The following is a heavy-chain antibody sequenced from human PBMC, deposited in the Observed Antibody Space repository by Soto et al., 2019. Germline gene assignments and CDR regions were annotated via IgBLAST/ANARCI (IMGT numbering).Heavy chain of an antibody. Sequence: SQTLSLTCAISGDSVSSNSATWTWIRQAPSRGLEWLGRTYYRSQWYNDFAVSVKSRIIISPDTSKNQFSLQLNSVTPEDTAVYYCAREVPVARKRFFDYWGQGTLVTVPQ. D-gene: IGHD6-19*01. CDR1: GDSVSSNSAT. CDR3: AREVPVARKRFFDY. V-gene: IGHV6-1*01. J-gene: IGHJ4*02. CDR2: TYYRSQWYN.